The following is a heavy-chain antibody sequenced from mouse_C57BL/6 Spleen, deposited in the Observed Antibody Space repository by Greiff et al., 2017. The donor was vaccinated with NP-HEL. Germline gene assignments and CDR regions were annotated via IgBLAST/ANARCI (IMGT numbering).Heavy chain of an antibody. Sequence: EVHLVESEGGLVQPGSSMKLSCTASGFTFSDYYMAWVRQVPEKGLEWVANINYDGSSTYYLDSLKSRFIISRDNAKNILYLQMSSLKSEDTATYYCARGLTGSYAMDYWGQGTSVTVSS. CDR2: INYDGSST. D-gene: IGHD4-1*01. CDR1: GFTFSDYY. J-gene: IGHJ4*01. V-gene: IGHV5-16*01. CDR3: ARGLTGSYAMDY.